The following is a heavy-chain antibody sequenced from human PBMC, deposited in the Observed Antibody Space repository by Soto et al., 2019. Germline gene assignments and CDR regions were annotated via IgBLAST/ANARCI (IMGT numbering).Heavy chain of an antibody. V-gene: IGHV4-30-2*02. D-gene: IGHD4-17*01. CDR2: IYHSGST. CDR1: GGSISSGGYS. Sequence: SETLSLTCAVSGGSISSGGYSWSWIRQPPGKGLEWIGYIYHSGSTYYNPSLKSRVTISVDRSKNQFSLKLSSVTAADTAVYYCARVSTVTKLDYWGHGMLVTVSS. J-gene: IGHJ4*01. CDR3: ARVSTVTKLDY.